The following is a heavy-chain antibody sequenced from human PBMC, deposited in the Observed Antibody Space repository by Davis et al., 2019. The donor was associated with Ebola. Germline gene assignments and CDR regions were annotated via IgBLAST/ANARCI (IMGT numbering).Heavy chain of an antibody. CDR2: IYYSGST. CDR3: ARRIVVPVPRDGMDV. J-gene: IGHJ6*02. D-gene: IGHD2-2*01. CDR1: GGSISGYY. V-gene: IGHV4-59*01. Sequence: PSETLSLTCTVSGGSISGYYWGWVRQPPGKGLEWIGYIYYSGSTSYNPSLESRVTISVDTSNNTFSLKLSSVTAADTAVYYCARRIVVPVPRDGMDVWGQGATVTVSS.